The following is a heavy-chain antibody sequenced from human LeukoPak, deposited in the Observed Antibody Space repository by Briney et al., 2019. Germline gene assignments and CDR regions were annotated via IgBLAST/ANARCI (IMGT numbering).Heavy chain of an antibody. CDR3: ARDLGAQTMVFFDP. Sequence: ASVKVSCKASGYTFTSYGISWLRQAPGQGLEWMGIINPSGGSTSYAQKFQGRVTMTRDTSTSTVYMELSSLRSEDTAVYYCARDLGAQTMVFFDPWGQGTLVTVSS. D-gene: IGHD4/OR15-4a*01. CDR2: INPSGGST. J-gene: IGHJ5*02. CDR1: GYTFTSYG. V-gene: IGHV1-46*01.